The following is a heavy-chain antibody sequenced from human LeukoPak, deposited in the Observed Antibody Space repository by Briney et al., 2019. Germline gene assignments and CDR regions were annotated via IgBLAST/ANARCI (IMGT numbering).Heavy chain of an antibody. V-gene: IGHV1-18*01. Sequence: ASVKVSCKASGYTFSNYGMSWVRQAPGQGLEWMGWISAKNGNIDYAQKFEGRPTMTADRSTSTAYMELRSLRSDDTAVYYCARRIVGGHLGDYWGQGTLVTVSS. J-gene: IGHJ4*02. CDR1: GYTFSNYG. CDR2: ISAKNGNI. D-gene: IGHD1-26*01. CDR3: ARRIVGGHLGDY.